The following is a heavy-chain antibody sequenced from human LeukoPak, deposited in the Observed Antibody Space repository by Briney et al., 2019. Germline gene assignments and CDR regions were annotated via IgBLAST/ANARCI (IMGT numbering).Heavy chain of an antibody. J-gene: IGHJ4*02. CDR3: AKGQERTRIAARPSAFDF. CDR1: GITFNNYA. CDR2: ISGSGATT. D-gene: IGHD6-6*01. V-gene: IGHV3-23*01. Sequence: PGGSLRLSCEASGITFNNYAMSWVRQAPGKGLEWVSTISGSGATTYYADSVKGRFTISRDNSKNTLYLEMNSLRVEDTALYYRAKGQERTRIAARPSAFDFWGQGTLVTVSS.